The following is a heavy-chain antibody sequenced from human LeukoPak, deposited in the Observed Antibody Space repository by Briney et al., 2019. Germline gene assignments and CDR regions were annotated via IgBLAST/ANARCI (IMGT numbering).Heavy chain of an antibody. CDR2: FYHSGGT. V-gene: IGHV4-59*01. J-gene: IGHJ4*02. CDR1: GASISSYY. D-gene: IGHD6-13*01. Sequence: PSETLSFPCNDSGASISSYYWSWIPTPPVVGPSTIGYFYHSGGTNYNPSLKSRATISIDTSKNEVSLKLRSVTAADTAVYYCARGASSSWYSLWKFWGQGTLVTVSS. CDR3: ARGASSSWYSLWKF.